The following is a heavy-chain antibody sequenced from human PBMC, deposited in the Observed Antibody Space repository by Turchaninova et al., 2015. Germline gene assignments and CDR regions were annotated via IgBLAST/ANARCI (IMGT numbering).Heavy chain of an antibody. CDR1: GYTFTSYA. D-gene: IGHD6-19*01. CDR3: ASSSGWYDDAFDF. V-gene: IGHV1-3*04. Sequence: QVQLVQSGAEAKKPGASVKVSCKASGYTFTSYAMHWVRQAPGQRLEWMGLINTGNGNTKHSQKFQGRVTITRDTSASTAYMELSSLRSEDTAVYYCASSSGWYDDAFDFWGQGTMVTVSS. CDR2: INTGNGNT. J-gene: IGHJ3*01.